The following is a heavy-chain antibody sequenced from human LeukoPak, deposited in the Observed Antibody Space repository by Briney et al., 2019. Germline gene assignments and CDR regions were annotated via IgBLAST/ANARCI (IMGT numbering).Heavy chain of an antibody. Sequence: SETLSLTCTVSGDSISSPGYFWSWIRQPAGKGLEWIGRIYTSGTYISGSTDYNPSLESRVTISVDTSKNQFSPRLSSVTATDTAIYYCARDVAGYSRSFDIWGQGTMVTVSS. CDR1: GDSISSPGYF. V-gene: IGHV4-61*02. J-gene: IGHJ3*02. D-gene: IGHD6-13*01. CDR3: ARDVAGYSRSFDI. CDR2: IYTSGTYISGST.